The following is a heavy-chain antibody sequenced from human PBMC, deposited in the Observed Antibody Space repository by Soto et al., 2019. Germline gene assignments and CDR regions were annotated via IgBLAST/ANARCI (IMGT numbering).Heavy chain of an antibody. V-gene: IGHV1-69*02. CDR1: GGTFSSYT. CDR2: IIPILGIA. CDR3: ASSAGPLLWFGESYKGPDY. D-gene: IGHD3-10*01. J-gene: IGHJ4*02. Sequence: ASVKVSCKASGGTFSSYTISWVRQAPGQGLEWMGRIIPILGIANYAQKFQGRVTITADKSTSTAYMELSSLRSEDTAVYYCASSAGPLLWFGESYKGPDYWGQGPLVTVSS.